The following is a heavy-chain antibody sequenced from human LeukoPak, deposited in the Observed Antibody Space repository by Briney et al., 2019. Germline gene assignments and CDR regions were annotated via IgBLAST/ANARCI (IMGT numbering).Heavy chain of an antibody. V-gene: IGHV4-59*01. D-gene: IGHD1-26*01. CDR3: AREEDGGTYY. CDR1: GDSISGYY. CDR2: IYHSGST. J-gene: IGHJ4*02. Sequence: SETLSLTCTVSGDSISGYYWSWIRQPPGEGLQWIGYIYHSGSTNYNPSLQSRVSMSVDRSENQFSLNLGSVTAADTAVYYCAREEDGGTYYWGQGTLVTVSS.